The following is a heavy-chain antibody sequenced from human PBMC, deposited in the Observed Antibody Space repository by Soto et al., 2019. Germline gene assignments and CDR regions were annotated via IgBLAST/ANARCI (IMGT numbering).Heavy chain of an antibody. CDR1: GFTFSDYY. D-gene: IGHD6-13*01. V-gene: IGHV3-11*06. CDR3: ARDSEAAAGTNWFDP. CDR2: ISSSSSYT. J-gene: IGHJ5*02. Sequence: GSLRLSCAASGFTFSDYYMSWIRQAPGKGLEWVSYISSSSSYTNYADPVKGRFTISRDNAKNSLYLQMNSLRAEDTAVYYCARDSEAAAGTNWFDPWGQGTLVTVSS.